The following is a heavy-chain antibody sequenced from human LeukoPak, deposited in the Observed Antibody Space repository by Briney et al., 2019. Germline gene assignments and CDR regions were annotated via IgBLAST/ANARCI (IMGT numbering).Heavy chain of an antibody. CDR3: AKCSGGSYYHSDDY. D-gene: IGHD2-15*01. J-gene: IGHJ4*02. CDR1: GFTFSSYW. CDR2: IKVDGSQK. Sequence: GGSLRLSCAASGFTFSSYWMNWVRQAPGKGLEWVASIKVDGSQKNYVDSVMGRFTISRDNAKKSLYLQMNSLRAEDTAVYYCAKCSGGSYYHSDDYWGQGTLVTVSS. V-gene: IGHV3-7*02.